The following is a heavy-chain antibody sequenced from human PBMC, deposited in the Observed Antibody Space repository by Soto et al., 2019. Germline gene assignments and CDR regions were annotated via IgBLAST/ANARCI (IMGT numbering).Heavy chain of an antibody. CDR1: GFNVRGSA. Sequence: GCSLRLCRATPGFNVRGSAIHWDRMACGKWREWVGRIRRCADSFATAYGASVEGRFTISREESKNTAYLQMNSLKTEDTAVYYCTRRDDFGTYESHFWGQGTQVTVSS. CDR3: TRRDDFGTYESHF. V-gene: IGHV3-73*01. CDR2: IRRCADSFAT. J-gene: IGHJ4*02. D-gene: IGHD4-4*01.